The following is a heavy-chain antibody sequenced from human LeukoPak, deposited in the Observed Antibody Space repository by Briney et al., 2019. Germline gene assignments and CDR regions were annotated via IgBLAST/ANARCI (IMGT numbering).Heavy chain of an antibody. CDR1: GFTFSTYV. J-gene: IGHJ4*02. CDR3: ARDESSSAWGPRDFDY. V-gene: IGHV3-23*01. Sequence: GGSLRLSCAASGFTFSTYVMNWFRQAPGKGLEWVSTISVGAEYIFYADSVKGRFTISRDDSNNALYLQMHSLRAEDTALYYCARDESSSAWGPRDFDYWGQGTPVTVSS. D-gene: IGHD6-19*01. CDR2: ISVGAEYI.